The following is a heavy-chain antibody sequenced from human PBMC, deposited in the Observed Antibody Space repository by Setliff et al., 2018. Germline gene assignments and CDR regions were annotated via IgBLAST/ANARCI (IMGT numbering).Heavy chain of an antibody. V-gene: IGHV4-61*09. Sequence: SETLSLTCTVSGDSLTSGPYYWTWVRQPAGKGLEWIGHIYTSGTTNYSPSLKSRVTISADTSKNQFSLQLTSVTAADTAVYYCARGGTFRYFDFWGQGAPVTVSS. D-gene: IGHD5-12*01. CDR2: IYTSGTT. CDR1: GDSLTSGPYY. CDR3: ARGGTFRYFDF. J-gene: IGHJ4*02.